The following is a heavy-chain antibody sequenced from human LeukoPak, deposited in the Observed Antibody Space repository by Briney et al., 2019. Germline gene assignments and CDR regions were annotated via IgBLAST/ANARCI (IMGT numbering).Heavy chain of an antibody. J-gene: IGHJ4*02. CDR3: ARIRAMVYFLDY. Sequence: ASVKVSCKASGYTFTSYGISWVRQARGQGVEWMGWISAYNGNTNYAQKLQGRVTMTTDTSTSTAYMELRSLRSDDTAVYYCARIRAMVYFLDYWGQGTLVTVSS. D-gene: IGHD5-18*01. V-gene: IGHV1-18*01. CDR1: GYTFTSYG. CDR2: ISAYNGNT.